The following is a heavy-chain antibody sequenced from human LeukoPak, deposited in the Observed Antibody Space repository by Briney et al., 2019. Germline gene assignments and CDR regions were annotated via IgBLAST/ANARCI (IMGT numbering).Heavy chain of an antibody. CDR2: IVGSGGAT. CDR1: GFTFSNYA. Sequence: GVSLRLSCAASGFTFSNYAMTWVRQAPGKGLEWVSVIVGSGGATYYADSVKGRFTISRDNSKNTLYLQMNSLRAEDTAVYYCAKDVRFGEYDAFDIWGRGTMVTVSS. CDR3: AKDVRFGEYDAFDI. D-gene: IGHD3-10*01. J-gene: IGHJ3*02. V-gene: IGHV3-23*01.